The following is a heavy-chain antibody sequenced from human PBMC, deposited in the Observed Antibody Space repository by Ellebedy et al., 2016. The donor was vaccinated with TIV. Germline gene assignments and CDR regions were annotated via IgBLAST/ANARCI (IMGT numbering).Heavy chain of an antibody. CDR3: ARAFWNDSPDGMDV. Sequence: AASVKVSCKASGYTFTGYYMHWVRQAPGQGLEWMGWINPNSGGTNYAQKFQGRVTMTRDTSISTAYMELSRLRSDDTAVYYCARAFWNDSPDGMDVWGQGTTVTVSS. J-gene: IGHJ6*02. CDR2: INPNSGGT. CDR1: GYTFTGYY. D-gene: IGHD1-1*01. V-gene: IGHV1-2*02.